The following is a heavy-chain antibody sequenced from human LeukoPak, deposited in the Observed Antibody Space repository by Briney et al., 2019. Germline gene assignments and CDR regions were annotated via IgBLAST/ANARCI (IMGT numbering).Heavy chain of an antibody. D-gene: IGHD1-26*01. CDR3: ASGSYAY. Sequence: GGSLRLSCAASGFTFSRNGMHWVRQAPGKGLEWVAVILPDGSDKYYADSVTGRLTISRDNSKNTLYLQLNSLRAEDTAVYYCASGSYAYWGQGTLVTVSS. CDR1: GFTFSRNG. V-gene: IGHV3-33*01. J-gene: IGHJ4*02. CDR2: ILPDGSDK.